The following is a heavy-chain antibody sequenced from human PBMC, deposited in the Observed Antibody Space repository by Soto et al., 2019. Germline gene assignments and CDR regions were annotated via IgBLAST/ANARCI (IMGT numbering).Heavy chain of an antibody. V-gene: IGHV4-34*01. Sequence: SETLSLTCAVYGGSFSGYYWSWIRQPPGKGLEWIGEINHSGSTNYNPSLKSRVTISVDTSKNQFSLKLSSVTAADTAVYYCARTTAVPNTLRSRYFFDYWGQGTLVTVSS. CDR3: ARTTAVPNTLRSRYFFDY. CDR2: INHSGST. D-gene: IGHD4-17*01. CDR1: GGSFSGYY. J-gene: IGHJ4*02.